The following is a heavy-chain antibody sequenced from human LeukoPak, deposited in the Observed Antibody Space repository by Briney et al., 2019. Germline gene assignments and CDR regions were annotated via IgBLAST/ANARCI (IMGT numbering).Heavy chain of an antibody. D-gene: IGHD3-3*01. J-gene: IGHJ6*03. CDR3: SRSSSRNFGVVIKSYYYYMDV. CDR1: GFTFSGSA. Sequence: GGSLRLSCAASGFTFSGSAIHWVRQASGEGLEWVGRIRSKADYAASVKGKFTISRDDSKNTAYLQMNSLKTEDTAVYYCSRSSSRNFGVVIKSYYYYMDVWGKGTTVTVSS. V-gene: IGHV3-73*01. CDR2: IRSKAD.